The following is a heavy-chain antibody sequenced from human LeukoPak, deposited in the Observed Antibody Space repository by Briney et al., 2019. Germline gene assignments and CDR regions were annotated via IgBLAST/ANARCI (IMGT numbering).Heavy chain of an antibody. D-gene: IGHD6-19*01. Sequence: SVKVSCKASGGTFSSYAISWVRQAPGQGLEWMGGIIPIFGTANYAQKFQGRVTITTDESTSTAYMELSSLRSEDTAVYYCARASWAVAGTEAWYFDLWGRGTLVTVSS. CDR3: ARASWAVAGTEAWYFDL. J-gene: IGHJ2*01. CDR2: IIPIFGTA. CDR1: GGTFSSYA. V-gene: IGHV1-69*05.